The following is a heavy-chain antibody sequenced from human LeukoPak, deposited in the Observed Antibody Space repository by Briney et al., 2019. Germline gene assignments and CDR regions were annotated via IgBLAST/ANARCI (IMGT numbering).Heavy chain of an antibody. J-gene: IGHJ4*02. CDR2: ISSSSSFI. D-gene: IGHD2-2*01. Sequence: PGGSLRLSCAASGFTVSSNYMNWVRQAPGKGLEWVSSISSSSSFIYYADSVKGRFTISRDNAKNSLYLQMNSLRAEDTAVYYCARDPPLGSCSTISCPHLDYWGQGTLVTVSS. V-gene: IGHV3-21*01. CDR1: GFTVSSNY. CDR3: ARDPPLGSCSTISCPHLDY.